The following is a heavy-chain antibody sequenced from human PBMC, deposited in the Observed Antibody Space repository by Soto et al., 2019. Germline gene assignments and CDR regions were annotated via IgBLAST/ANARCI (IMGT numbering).Heavy chain of an antibody. Sequence: PGGSLRLSCAASGFTFSSYGMHWVRQAPGKGLEWVAVISYDGSNKYYADSVKGRFTISRDNSKNTLYLQMNSLRAEDTAVYYCAKDGEGGEPADAFDIWGQGTMVTVSS. J-gene: IGHJ3*02. CDR3: AKDGEGGEPADAFDI. V-gene: IGHV3-30*18. D-gene: IGHD3-10*01. CDR1: GFTFSSYG. CDR2: ISYDGSNK.